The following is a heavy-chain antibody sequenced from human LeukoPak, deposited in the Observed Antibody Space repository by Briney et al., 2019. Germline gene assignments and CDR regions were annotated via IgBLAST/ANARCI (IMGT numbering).Heavy chain of an antibody. CDR3: AKSGYGAPGNPYYYYGMDV. J-gene: IGHJ6*02. CDR1: GFTVSSNY. D-gene: IGHD6-13*01. CDR2: ISGSGGST. Sequence: PGGSLRLSCAASGFTVSSNYMSWVRQAPGKGLEWVSAISGSGGSTYYADSVKGRFTISRDNSKNTLYLQMNSLRAEDTAVYYCAKSGYGAPGNPYYYYGMDVWGQGTTVTVSS. V-gene: IGHV3-23*01.